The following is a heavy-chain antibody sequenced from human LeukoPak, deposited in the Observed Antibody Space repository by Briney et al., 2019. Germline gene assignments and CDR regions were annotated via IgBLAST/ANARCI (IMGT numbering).Heavy chain of an antibody. Sequence: GGSLRLSCAASGFTFSTYAMNWVRQAPGKGLEWVSGISGSGGSTYYGDSARGRFTISRDNSKNTLYLQMNTLRVEDTAVYYCARHAHYDFRSFYTNWFDPWGQGTLGTVSS. CDR1: GFTFSTYA. CDR2: ISGSGGST. D-gene: IGHD3-3*01. CDR3: ARHAHYDFRSFYTNWFDP. J-gene: IGHJ5*02. V-gene: IGHV3-23*01.